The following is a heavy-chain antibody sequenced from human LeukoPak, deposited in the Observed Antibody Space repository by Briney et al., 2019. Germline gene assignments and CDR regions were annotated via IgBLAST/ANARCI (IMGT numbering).Heavy chain of an antibody. CDR3: ALGTINKDYYFGMDV. CDR1: GFTFSDYY. J-gene: IGHJ6*02. D-gene: IGHD2-8*01. Sequence: GWSLRLSCAPSGFTFSDYYMTWIRPAPGRGLEWLSYISNSGSSVFSADSVMGRITVSRDNAKRSPYLQIKSLRDDDTAVYHCALGTINKDYYFGMDVWGQGTTVTVSS. V-gene: IGHV3-11*01. CDR2: ISNSGSSV.